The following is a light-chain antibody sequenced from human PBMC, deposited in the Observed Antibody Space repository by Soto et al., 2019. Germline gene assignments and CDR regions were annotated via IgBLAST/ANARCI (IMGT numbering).Light chain of an antibody. CDR1: SSNIEAGYA. J-gene: IGLJ2*01. CDR3: QSYDDGLSGSV. V-gene: IGLV1-40*01. Sequence: QSVLTQPPSVSGAPGQRVTISCTGTSSNIEAGYAVHWYQQLPGTAPKLLIYNNDNRPSGVPDRISASNSGTSASLAITGLQAEDEAHYYCQSYDDGLSGSVFGGGTKLTVL. CDR2: NND.